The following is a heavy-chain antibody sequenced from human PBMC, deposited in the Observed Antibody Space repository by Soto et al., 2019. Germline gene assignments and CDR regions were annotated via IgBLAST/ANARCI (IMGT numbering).Heavy chain of an antibody. D-gene: IGHD6-19*01. CDR2: MSYDGDRQ. CDR3: AKGGGYGSMSSSAC. J-gene: IGHJ4*02. CDR1: GFSLSSSD. V-gene: IGHV3-30*18. Sequence: QVQLVESGGGVVQPGRSLRLSCAASGFSLSSSDMHWVRQAPGKGPEGVAVMSYDGDRQSYADSVRGRFSVCRDISKCALYLQMSSLSTEDTATYYCAKGGGYGSMSSSACWGQGTQVTVSS.